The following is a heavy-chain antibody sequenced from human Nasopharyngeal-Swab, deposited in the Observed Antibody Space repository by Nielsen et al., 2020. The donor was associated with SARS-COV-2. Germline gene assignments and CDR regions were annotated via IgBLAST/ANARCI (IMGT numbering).Heavy chain of an antibody. V-gene: IGHV3-9*01. CDR1: GFTFDDYA. CDR3: ATGGRSGWYYYYYGMDV. CDR2: ISWNSGSI. D-gene: IGHD6-19*01. J-gene: IGHJ6*02. Sequence: SLKISCAASGFTFDDYAMHWVRQAPGKGLEWVSGISWNSGSIGYADSVKGRFTISRDNAKNSLYLQMNSLRAEDTALYYCATGGRSGWYYYYYGMDVWGQGTTVAVSS.